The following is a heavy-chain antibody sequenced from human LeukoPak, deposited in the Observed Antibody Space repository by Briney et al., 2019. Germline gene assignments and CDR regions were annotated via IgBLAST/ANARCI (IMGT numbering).Heavy chain of an antibody. V-gene: IGHV1-69*13. Sequence: GASVKVSCKASGGTFSSYAISWVRQAPGQGLEWMGGIIPIFGTANYAQKFQGRVTITADESTSTAYMELSSLRSEDTAVYYCARGPDYDYVWGSYRYKTYFDYWGQGTLVIVPP. D-gene: IGHD3-16*02. J-gene: IGHJ4*02. CDR3: ARGPDYDYVWGSYRYKTYFDY. CDR1: GGTFSSYA. CDR2: IIPIFGTA.